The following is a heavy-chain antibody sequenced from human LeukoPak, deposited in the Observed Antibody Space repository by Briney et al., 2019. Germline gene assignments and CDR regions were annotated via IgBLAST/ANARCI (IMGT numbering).Heavy chain of an antibody. J-gene: IGHJ5*02. Sequence: SETLSLTCTVSGGSISSGSYYWSWIRQRAGKGLEWIGRIYTSGSTNYNPSLKSRVTISVDTSKNQFSLKLSSVTAADTAVYYCARGGDDGIVVVPAAGSGFDPWGQGTLVTVSS. CDR2: IYTSGST. CDR3: ARGGDDGIVVVPAAGSGFDP. D-gene: IGHD2-2*01. CDR1: GGSISSGSYY. V-gene: IGHV4-61*02.